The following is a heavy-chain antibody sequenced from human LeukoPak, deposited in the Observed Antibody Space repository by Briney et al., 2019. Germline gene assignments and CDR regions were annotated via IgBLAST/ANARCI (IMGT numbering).Heavy chain of an antibody. CDR3: ARDQVGRVGEVDTAMVIY. D-gene: IGHD5-18*01. V-gene: IGHV1-8*03. CDR1: GYTFTSYD. Sequence: ASVKVSCKASGYTFTSYDINWVRQATGQGLEWMGWMNPNSGNTGYAQKFQGRVTITRNTSISTAYMELSRLRSDDTAVYYCARDQVGRVGEVDTAMVIYWGQGTLVTVSS. J-gene: IGHJ4*02. CDR2: MNPNSGNT.